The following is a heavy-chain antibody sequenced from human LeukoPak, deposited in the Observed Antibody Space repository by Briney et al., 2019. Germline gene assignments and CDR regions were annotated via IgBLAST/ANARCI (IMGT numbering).Heavy chain of an antibody. Sequence: GGSLRLSCAASGFTFSSYEMNWVRQAPGKGLEWVSYISSSGSTIYYADSVKGRFTISRDNAKNALYLQMNSLRAEDTAVYYCARDLITMVRRPSRPFPPQPDVWGQGTTVTVSS. D-gene: IGHD3-10*01. J-gene: IGHJ6*02. V-gene: IGHV3-48*03. CDR2: ISSSGSTI. CDR1: GFTFSSYE. CDR3: ARDLITMVRRPSRPFPPQPDV.